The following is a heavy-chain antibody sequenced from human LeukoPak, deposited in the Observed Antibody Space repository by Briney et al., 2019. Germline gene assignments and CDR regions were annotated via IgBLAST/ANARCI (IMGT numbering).Heavy chain of an antibody. CDR3: ARATQYCSGGSCYDTWFDP. Sequence: GGSLRLSCAASGFTFSSYSMSWVRQAPGKGLEWVSSISSSSSYIYYADSLKGRFTISRDNAKNSLYLQMNSLRAEDTAVYYCARATQYCSGGSCYDTWFDPWGQGTLVTVSS. D-gene: IGHD2-15*01. CDR2: ISSSSSYI. J-gene: IGHJ5*02. V-gene: IGHV3-21*01. CDR1: GFTFSSYS.